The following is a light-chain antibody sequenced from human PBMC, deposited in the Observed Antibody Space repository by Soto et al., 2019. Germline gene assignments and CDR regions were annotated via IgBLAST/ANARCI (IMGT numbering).Light chain of an antibody. Sequence: IVMTQSPATLSVSPGERATLSCRASQSVSSNLAWYQQKPGQAPRLLIYGASTRATGIPARFSGSGSGTEFTLTISSLQSEDFAVYYCKQYNNWPPRTFGQGTKVEIK. CDR3: KQYNNWPPRT. V-gene: IGKV3-15*01. CDR1: QSVSSN. J-gene: IGKJ1*01. CDR2: GAS.